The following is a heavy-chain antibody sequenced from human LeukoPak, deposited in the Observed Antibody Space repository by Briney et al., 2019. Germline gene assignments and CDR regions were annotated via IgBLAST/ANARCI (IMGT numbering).Heavy chain of an antibody. CDR1: GGSLSSYY. CDR3: ARGDKPRQGFDY. D-gene: IGHD2-15*01. Sequence: SETLSLTCTVSGGSLSSYYGSWIGQPAGKGLEWIGRIYTSGSTNYTPSLKSRLTMSVDTSTNQFSLNLTSVTAADTAVYYCARGDKPRQGFDYWGQGTLVTVSS. J-gene: IGHJ4*02. V-gene: IGHV4-4*07. CDR2: IYTSGST.